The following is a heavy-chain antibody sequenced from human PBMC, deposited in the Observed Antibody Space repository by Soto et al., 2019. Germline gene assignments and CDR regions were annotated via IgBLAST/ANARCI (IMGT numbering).Heavy chain of an antibody. CDR2: IYYSGST. CDR3: ARAKAPLYSSSWYWFDP. D-gene: IGHD6-13*01. CDR1: GGSISSYY. Sequence: SETLFLTCTVSGGSISSYYWSWIRQPPGKGLEWIGYIYYSGSTNYNPSLKSRVTISVDTSKNQFSLKLSSVTAADTAVYYCARAKAPLYSSSWYWFDPWGQGTLVTVSS. J-gene: IGHJ5*02. V-gene: IGHV4-59*08.